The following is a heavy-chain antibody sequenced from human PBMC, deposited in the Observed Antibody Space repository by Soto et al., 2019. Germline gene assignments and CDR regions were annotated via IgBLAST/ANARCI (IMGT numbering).Heavy chain of an antibody. V-gene: IGHV3-23*01. CDR1: GFTFSSYA. D-gene: IGHD5-18*01. Sequence: EVQLLESGGGLVQPGGSLRLSCAASGFTFSSYAMSWVRQAPGKGLEWVSGISGSGGSTYYADSVKGRFTISRDNSKNTLYMQTNSLRAEDTAVNYCAKERGYNYGYDAMDIWGQGTTLTVSS. CDR3: AKERGYNYGYDAMDI. CDR2: ISGSGGST. J-gene: IGHJ6*02.